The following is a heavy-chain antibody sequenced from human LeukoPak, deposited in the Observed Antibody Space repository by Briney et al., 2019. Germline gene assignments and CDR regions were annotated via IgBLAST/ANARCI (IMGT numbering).Heavy chain of an antibody. Sequence: SETLSLTCTVSGGSISSYYWSWIRQPPGKGLEWIGYIYYSGSTNYNPSLKSRVTISVDTSKNQFSLKLSSVTAADTAVYYCARDYYYDSSGYLGYWGQGTLVTVSS. V-gene: IGHV4-59*12. J-gene: IGHJ4*02. CDR2: IYYSGST. D-gene: IGHD3-22*01. CDR1: GGSISSYY. CDR3: ARDYYYDSSGYLGY.